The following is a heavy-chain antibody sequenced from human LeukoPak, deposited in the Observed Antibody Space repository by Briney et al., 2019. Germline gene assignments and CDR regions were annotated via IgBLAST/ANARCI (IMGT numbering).Heavy chain of an antibody. CDR3: ARELQVWSPDFDY. V-gene: IGHV3-21*01. D-gene: IGHD5-18*01. Sequence: GGSLRLSCAASGFTFSSYTMTWVRQAPGKGLKWVSSISSSSSYIYYADSVKGRFTISRDNAKNSLYLQMNSLRAEDAAVYYCARELQVWSPDFDYWGQGTLVTVSS. CDR1: GFTFSSYT. CDR2: ISSSSSYI. J-gene: IGHJ4*02.